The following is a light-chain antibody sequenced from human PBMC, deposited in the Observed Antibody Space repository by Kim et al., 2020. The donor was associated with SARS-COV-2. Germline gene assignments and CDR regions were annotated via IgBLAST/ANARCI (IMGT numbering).Light chain of an antibody. V-gene: IGKV1-39*01. J-gene: IGKJ2*01. CDR2: AAS. CDR3: QQSYSTPYT. Sequence: ASVGDRVTITCRTSQSINSYLNWYQQKPGKDPNLLLYAASSLRSGVPSRFSGRGSGTDFTLTISSLQPEDFATYYCQQSYSTPYTFGQGTKLEI. CDR1: QSINSY.